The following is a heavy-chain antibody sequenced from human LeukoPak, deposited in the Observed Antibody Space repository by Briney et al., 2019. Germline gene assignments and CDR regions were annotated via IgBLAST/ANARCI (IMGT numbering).Heavy chain of an antibody. Sequence: GGSLRLSCATSGFTFSGYSMSWVRQAPRKGLEWVSSISSSGSYKYYADSVKGRFTIARDNGRNSLYLQMNSLRAEDTAVYYCARMGYCSGGSCYGIDYWGQGTLVTVSS. D-gene: IGHD2-15*01. V-gene: IGHV3-21*04. CDR1: GFTFSGYS. J-gene: IGHJ4*02. CDR3: ARMGYCSGGSCYGIDY. CDR2: ISSSGSYK.